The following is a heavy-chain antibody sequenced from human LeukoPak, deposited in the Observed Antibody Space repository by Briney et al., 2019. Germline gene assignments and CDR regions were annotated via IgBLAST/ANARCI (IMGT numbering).Heavy chain of an antibody. V-gene: IGHV1-2*02. D-gene: IGHD4-17*01. J-gene: IGHJ6*03. Sequence: ASVKVSCKASGYTFTGYYMHWVRQAPGQGLEGMGWINPNSGGTNYAQKFQGRVTMTRDTSISTAYMELSRLRSDDTAVYYCARDLGIDYGDYGRYYYYYYMDVWGKGTTVTISS. CDR1: GYTFTGYY. CDR2: INPNSGGT. CDR3: ARDLGIDYGDYGRYYYYYYMDV.